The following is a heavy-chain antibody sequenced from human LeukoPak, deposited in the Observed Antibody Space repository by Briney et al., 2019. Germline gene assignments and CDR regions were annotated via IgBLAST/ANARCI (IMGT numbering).Heavy chain of an antibody. D-gene: IGHD2/OR15-2a*01. Sequence: PSGTLSLTCAVSGGSISSSNWWSWVRQPPGKGLEWIGEIYLSGSTNYNPSLKSRVTISVDKSKNQFSLKLSSVTAADTAVYYCTYTTSANWFDPWGQGTLVTFS. CDR3: TYTTSANWFDP. J-gene: IGHJ5*02. CDR1: GGSISSSNW. CDR2: IYLSGST. V-gene: IGHV4-4*02.